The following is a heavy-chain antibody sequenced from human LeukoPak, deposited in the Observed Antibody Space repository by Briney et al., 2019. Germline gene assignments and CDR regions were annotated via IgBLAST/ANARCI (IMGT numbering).Heavy chain of an antibody. CDR1: GDSITRYY. V-gene: IGHV4-59*01. J-gene: IGHJ4*02. CDR3: ARIQSERGEFDY. Sequence: SETLSLTCSVSGDSITRYYWSWIRQPPGKGLEWIGYMYHSGGTNYNPSLKSRVTISVETSKNQFSLRLTSVTAADTAVYYCARIQSERGEFDYWGQGTVVTVSS. D-gene: IGHD3-10*01. CDR2: MYHSGGT.